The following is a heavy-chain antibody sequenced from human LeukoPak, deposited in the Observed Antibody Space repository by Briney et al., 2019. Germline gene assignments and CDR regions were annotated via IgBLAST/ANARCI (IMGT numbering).Heavy chain of an antibody. CDR3: ARRAYFDSSGYSPTSGYFDL. CDR2: IYSNGIT. Sequence: SDTLSLTCTVSGGSIFSYYWNWIRQSPGKGLEWLGYIYSNGITNYSPSLRSRGTISIATSKNQFSLRLASVTAADTAIYYCARRAYFDSSGYSPTSGYFDLWGRGTLVTVSS. J-gene: IGHJ2*01. V-gene: IGHV4-4*08. CDR1: GGSIFSYY. D-gene: IGHD3-22*01.